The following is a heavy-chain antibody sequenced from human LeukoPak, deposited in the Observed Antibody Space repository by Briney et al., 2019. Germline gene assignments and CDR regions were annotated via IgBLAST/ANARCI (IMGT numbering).Heavy chain of an antibody. Sequence: GGTLRLSCSASGFTFTTYGMNWVRQAPGKGLEWVSGIGGSGIRTYYADSVKGWFTISRDNSKNTLYLQMNSLRDEDTAVYYCAKDSHWILFDDWGQGTLVTVSS. CDR1: GFTFTTYG. V-gene: IGHV3-23*01. D-gene: IGHD2-2*03. CDR3: AKDSHWILFDD. CDR2: IGGSGIRT. J-gene: IGHJ4*02.